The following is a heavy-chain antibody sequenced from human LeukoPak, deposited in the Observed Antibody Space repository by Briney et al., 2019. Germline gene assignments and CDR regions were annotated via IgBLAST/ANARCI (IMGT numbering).Heavy chain of an antibody. D-gene: IGHD1-26*01. Sequence: ASGKVSRKPSGYTFTNYGISWVRQAPAQGLEWMGWVSPYNGNTNYAQKSQGRVTMTTDTSTITVYMELRSLRSDDTALYYCAIEGHGELDPILDYGGEGTLVTVSS. CDR1: GYTFTNYG. J-gene: IGHJ4*02. V-gene: IGHV1-18*01. CDR3: AIEGHGELDPILDY. CDR2: VSPYNGNT.